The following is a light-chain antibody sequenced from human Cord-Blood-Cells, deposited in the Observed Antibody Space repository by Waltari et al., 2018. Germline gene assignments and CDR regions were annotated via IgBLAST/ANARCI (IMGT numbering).Light chain of an antibody. Sequence: DIVITQSPDSLAVYLGERAHINCKSSQIVLYSSNNKNYLAWYQQKPAQPPKLLIYWASTRESGVPDRFSGSGSGTDFTLTISSLQAEDVAVYYCQQYYSTPRTFGQGTKVEIK. CDR2: WAS. CDR1: QIVLYSSNNKNY. V-gene: IGKV4-1*01. J-gene: IGKJ1*01. CDR3: QQYYSTPRT.